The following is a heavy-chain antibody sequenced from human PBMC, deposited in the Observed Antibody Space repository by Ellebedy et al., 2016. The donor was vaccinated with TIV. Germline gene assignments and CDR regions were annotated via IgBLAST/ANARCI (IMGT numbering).Heavy chain of an antibody. D-gene: IGHD3-10*01. CDR1: GFTFSDYY. CDR3: ASAPQGSGSYRHFDY. CDR2: ISSSGSTI. J-gene: IGHJ4*02. V-gene: IGHV3-11*04. Sequence: GGSLRLXCAASGFTFSDYYMSWIRQAPGKGLEWVSYISSSGSTIYYADSVKGRFTISRDNAKNSLYLQMNSLRAEDTAVYYCASAPQGSGSYRHFDYWGQGTLVTVSS.